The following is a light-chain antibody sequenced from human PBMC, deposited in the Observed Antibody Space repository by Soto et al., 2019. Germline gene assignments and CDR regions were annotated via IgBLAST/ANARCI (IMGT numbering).Light chain of an antibody. CDR1: SSNIGSNY. V-gene: IGLV1-47*01. CDR2: RIN. Sequence: QSVLTQPPSASGTPGQRGTISCSGSSSNIGSNYVYWYQQLPGTAPRLLFYRINQRRTGVPDRFSGSKSGTAAALAVSGLRSVDEAEYYGAAWEGNLSGVVFGGGTEVTLL. CDR3: AAWEGNLSGVV. J-gene: IGLJ2*01.